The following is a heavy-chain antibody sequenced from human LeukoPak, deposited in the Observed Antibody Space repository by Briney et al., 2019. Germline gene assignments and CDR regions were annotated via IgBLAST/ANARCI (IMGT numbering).Heavy chain of an antibody. D-gene: IGHD3-22*01. CDR1: GFTFSSYA. CDR2: ISYDGSNK. V-gene: IGHV3-30-3*01. CDR3: ARPYYYDGYFDY. J-gene: IGHJ4*02. Sequence: AGRSLRLSCAASGFTFSSYAMHWVRQAPGKGLEWVAVISYDGSNKYYADSVKGRFTISRDNSKNTLYLQMNSLRAEDTAVYYCARPYYYDGYFDYWGQGTLVTVSS.